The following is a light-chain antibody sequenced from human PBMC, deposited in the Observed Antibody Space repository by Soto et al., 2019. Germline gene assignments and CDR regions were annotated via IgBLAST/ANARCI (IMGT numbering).Light chain of an antibody. CDR2: LVS. J-gene: IGKJ1*01. V-gene: IGKV2-30*01. Sequence: DVVMTQSPLSLPVTVGQPASISCRSSQSLVSSDGNTYLIWFQQRPGQSPRRLIYLVSDRDSGVPDRFSGNASGTDFTQKISSVEAEDVGLYYFRQSKYWPCTFSLGTQVEIK. CDR3: RQSKYWPCT. CDR1: QSLVSSDGNTY.